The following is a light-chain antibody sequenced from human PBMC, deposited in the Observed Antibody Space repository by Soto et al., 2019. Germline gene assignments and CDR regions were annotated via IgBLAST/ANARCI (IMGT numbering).Light chain of an antibody. V-gene: IGKV3D-15*01. CDR1: QSVNTN. CDR3: QQYNNWPRT. Sequence: EIVMTQSPATLSVSPGERATISCRASQSVNTNVAWYQQEPGQAPRLLIYGASTRATGIPARFSGSVSGTEFALTISSLQSEDFAVYYCQQYNNWPRTFGQGTKVEIK. J-gene: IGKJ1*01. CDR2: GAS.